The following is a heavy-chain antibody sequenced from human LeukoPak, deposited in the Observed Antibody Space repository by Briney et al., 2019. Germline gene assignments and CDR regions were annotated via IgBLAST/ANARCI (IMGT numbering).Heavy chain of an antibody. J-gene: IGHJ1*01. V-gene: IGHV3-21*01. D-gene: IGHD2-15*01. CDR2: ITSTSTYI. CDR3: ARVDNNGFYSEYFDH. Sequence: PGGSLRLTCVASGFTFSSHGMNWVRQAPGKVLEWVSSITSTSTYIYYGDSVKGRFTTSRDNAKNSLFLQMHSLRAEDTAVYYCARVDNNGFYSEYFDHWGQGTLVTVSS. CDR1: GFTFSSHG.